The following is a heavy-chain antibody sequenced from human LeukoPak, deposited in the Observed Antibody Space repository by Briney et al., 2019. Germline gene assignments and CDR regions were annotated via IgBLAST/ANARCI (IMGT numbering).Heavy chain of an antibody. Sequence: GGSLRLSCAASGFTFSSYAMSWVRQTPGKGLECVSASSGSGGSTYYADSVKGRFTISRDNSKNTLYLQMNSLRAEDTAVYYSAKDSSGSYPYYFDYWGQGTLVTVSS. V-gene: IGHV3-23*01. CDR1: GFTFSSYA. CDR3: AKDSSGSYPYYFDY. D-gene: IGHD1-26*01. J-gene: IGHJ4*02. CDR2: SSGSGGST.